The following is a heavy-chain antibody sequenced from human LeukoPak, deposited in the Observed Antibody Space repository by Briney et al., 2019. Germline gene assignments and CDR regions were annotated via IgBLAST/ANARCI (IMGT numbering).Heavy chain of an antibody. CDR2: INHSGST. D-gene: IGHD5-12*01. CDR1: GGSFSGYY. Sequence: PETLSLTCAVYGGSFSGYYWSWIRQPPGKGLEWIGEINHSGSTNYNPSLKSRVTISVDTSKNQFSLKLSSVTAADTAVYYCARLHVDIVATTPRDYWGQGTLVTVSS. J-gene: IGHJ4*02. V-gene: IGHV4-34*01. CDR3: ARLHVDIVATTPRDY.